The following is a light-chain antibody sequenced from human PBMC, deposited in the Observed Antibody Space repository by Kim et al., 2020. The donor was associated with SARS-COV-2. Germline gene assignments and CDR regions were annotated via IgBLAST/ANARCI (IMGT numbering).Light chain of an antibody. V-gene: IGLV3-19*01. Sequence: SSELTQDPAVSVALGQTVRITCQGDSLRSYYASWYQQKPGQAPVLVIYGKNNRPSGIPDRFSGSSSGNTASLTITVAQAEDEADYYCNSRDSSGNHAEVVFGGGTKLTVL. CDR1: SLRSYY. J-gene: IGLJ2*01. CDR2: GKN. CDR3: NSRDSSGNHAEVV.